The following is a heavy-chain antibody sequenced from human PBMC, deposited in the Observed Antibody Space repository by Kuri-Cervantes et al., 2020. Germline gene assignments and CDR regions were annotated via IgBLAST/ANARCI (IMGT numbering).Heavy chain of an antibody. CDR3: AKSLITMIVVA. CDR2: ISYDGSNK. D-gene: IGHD3-22*01. J-gene: IGHJ5*02. Sequence: GGSLRLSCAASGFTFSSYAMHWVRQAPGKGLEWVAVISYDGSNKYYADSVKGRFTISRDNSKNTLYLQMNSLRAEDTAVYYCAKSLITMIVVAWGQGTLVTVSS. CDR1: GFTFSSYA. V-gene: IGHV3-30-3*02.